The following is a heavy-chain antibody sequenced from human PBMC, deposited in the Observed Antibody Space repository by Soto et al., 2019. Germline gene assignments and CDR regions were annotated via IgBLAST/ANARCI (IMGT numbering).Heavy chain of an antibody. D-gene: IGHD3-22*01. V-gene: IGHV4-30-4*01. CDR3: ARAGPYDSSGYYYFDY. CDR2: IYYSGST. Sequence: SETLSLTCTVSGGSISSGDYYWSWIRQPPGKGLEWIGYIYYSGSTYYNPSLKSRVTISVDTSKNQFSLKLSSVTAADTAVYYCARAGPYDSSGYYYFDYWGQGTLVTVSS. J-gene: IGHJ4*02. CDR1: GGSISSGDYY.